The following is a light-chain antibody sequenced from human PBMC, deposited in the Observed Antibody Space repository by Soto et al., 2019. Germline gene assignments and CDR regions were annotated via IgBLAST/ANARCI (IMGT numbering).Light chain of an antibody. V-gene: IGLV2-8*01. CDR2: EVN. CDR3: NSYAGSNNYVL. Sequence: QSVLTQPPSASGSPGQSVTISCTGTSSDVGGYKYVSWYQQHPGKAPKLMIYEVNKRPSGVPDRFSGSKSGNTASLTVSGLQAEDEADYYCNSYAGSNNYVLFGGGTKVTVL. J-gene: IGLJ2*01. CDR1: SSDVGGYKY.